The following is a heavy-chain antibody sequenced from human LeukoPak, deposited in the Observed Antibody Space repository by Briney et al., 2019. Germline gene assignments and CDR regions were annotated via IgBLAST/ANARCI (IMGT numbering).Heavy chain of an antibody. Sequence: SETLSLTCAVYGGSFSGYYWSWIRQPPGKGLEWIGEINHSGSTNYNPSLKSRVTISVDTSKNQFSLKLSSVTAADTAVYYCARETPSHYAFDIWGQGTMVTVSS. D-gene: IGHD2-15*01. CDR2: INHSGST. J-gene: IGHJ3*02. CDR3: ARETPSHYAFDI. CDR1: GGSFSGYY. V-gene: IGHV4-34*01.